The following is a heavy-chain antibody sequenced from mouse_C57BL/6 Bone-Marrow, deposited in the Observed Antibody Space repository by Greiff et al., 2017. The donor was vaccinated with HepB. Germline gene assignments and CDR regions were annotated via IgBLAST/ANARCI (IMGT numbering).Heavy chain of an antibody. CDR3: ARNYGSRREYFDV. CDR1: GYTFTSYW. V-gene: IGHV1-55*01. J-gene: IGHJ1*03. D-gene: IGHD1-1*01. Sequence: QVQLQQPGAELVKPGASVKMSCKASGYTFTSYWITWVKQRPGQGLEWIGDIYPGSGSTNYNEKFKSKATLTVDTSSSTAYMQRSSLTSEDSAVYYCARNYGSRREYFDVWGTGTTVTVSS. CDR2: IYPGSGST.